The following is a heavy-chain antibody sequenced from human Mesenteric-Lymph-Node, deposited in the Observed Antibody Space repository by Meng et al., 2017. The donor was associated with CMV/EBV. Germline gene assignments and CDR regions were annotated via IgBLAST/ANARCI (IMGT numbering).Heavy chain of an antibody. Sequence: SETLSLTCTVSGGSVSSGRYYWSWIRQPPGKGLEWIGYIYYSGSTNYNPPLKSRVTISVDTSKNQFSLKLSSVTAADTAVYYCARDGVASRPYVGIDYWGQGTLVTVSS. V-gene: IGHV4-61*01. J-gene: IGHJ4*02. D-gene: IGHD6-6*01. CDR3: ARDGVASRPYVGIDY. CDR1: GGSVSSGRYY. CDR2: IYYSGST.